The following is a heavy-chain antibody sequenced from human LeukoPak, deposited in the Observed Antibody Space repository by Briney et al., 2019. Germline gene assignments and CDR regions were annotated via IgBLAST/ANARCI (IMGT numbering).Heavy chain of an antibody. D-gene: IGHD1-26*01. Sequence: GGSLRLSCAASGFIFSNYEMNWVRQAPGKGLEWVSYISSSGSAIYYADSVKGRFTISRDNAKNSLYLQMNGLRAEDTALYYCARDLPTGTYRAYFDSWGQGTLVTVSS. V-gene: IGHV3-48*03. J-gene: IGHJ4*02. CDR2: ISSSGSAI. CDR1: GFIFSNYE. CDR3: ARDLPTGTYRAYFDS.